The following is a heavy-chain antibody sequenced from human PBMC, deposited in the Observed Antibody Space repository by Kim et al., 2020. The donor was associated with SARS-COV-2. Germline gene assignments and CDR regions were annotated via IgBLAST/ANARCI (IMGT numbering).Heavy chain of an antibody. V-gene: IGHV1-18*01. D-gene: IGHD3-9*01. CDR1: GYIFIRYG. CDR2: ISPYHGDT. CDR3: ARVNYDILTGYYSPPFDS. J-gene: IGHJ4*02. Sequence: ASVKVSCKASGYIFIRYGISWVRQAPGQGLEWMGWISPYHGDTNYAQKLQGRVTMTTDTSTSTAYMDLRSLRSDDTAMYYCARVNYDILTGYYSPPFDSWGQGTLVTVSS.